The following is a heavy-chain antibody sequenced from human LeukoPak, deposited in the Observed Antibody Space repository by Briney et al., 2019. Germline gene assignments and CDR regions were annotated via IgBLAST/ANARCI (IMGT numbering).Heavy chain of an antibody. CDR3: ARKALDSGWDNWFGP. D-gene: IGHD6-19*01. CDR2: VNPNSGGT. Sequence: ASVTVSCKASGCTFTDYYMHWVRQVPGQGLEWMGWVNPNSGGTNYAQKFQGRVTMTRDTSISTAYMELSRLTSDDTAVYYCARKALDSGWDNWFGPWGQGTLVTVSS. J-gene: IGHJ5*02. CDR1: GCTFTDYY. V-gene: IGHV1-2*02.